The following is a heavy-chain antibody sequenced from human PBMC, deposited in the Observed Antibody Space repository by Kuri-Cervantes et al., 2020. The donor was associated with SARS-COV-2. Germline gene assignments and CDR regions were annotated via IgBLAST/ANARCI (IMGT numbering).Heavy chain of an antibody. J-gene: IGHJ4*02. CDR3: AKAYSSSWDNEFDY. CDR2: ISSSSSYI. CDR1: GFTFSSYS. V-gene: IGHV3-21*04. Sequence: GESLKISCAASGFTFSSYSMNWVRQAPGKGLEWVSSISSSSSYIYYADSVKGRFTISRDNSKNTLYLQMNSLRAEDTAVYYCAKAYSSSWDNEFDYWGQGTLVTVSS. D-gene: IGHD6-13*01.